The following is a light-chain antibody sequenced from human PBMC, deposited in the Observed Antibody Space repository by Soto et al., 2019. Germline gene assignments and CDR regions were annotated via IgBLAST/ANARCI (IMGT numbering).Light chain of an antibody. J-gene: IGLJ1*01. CDR2: EGS. CDR3: CSYAGSSCYV. V-gene: IGLV2-23*01. CDR1: SSDVGSYNL. Sequence: QSALTQPASVSGSPGQSITISCTGTSSDVGSYNLVSWYQQHPGKAPKLMIYEGSKRPSGVSKRFSGSKSGNTASLTISVLQAEDEADYYCCSYAGSSCYVFGTGTKVTVL.